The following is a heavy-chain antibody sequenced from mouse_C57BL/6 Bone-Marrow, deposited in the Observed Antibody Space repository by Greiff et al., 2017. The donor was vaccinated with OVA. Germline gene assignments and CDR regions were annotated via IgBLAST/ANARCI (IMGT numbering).Heavy chain of an antibody. CDR3: ASAGSSYGAMDY. J-gene: IGHJ4*01. D-gene: IGHD1-1*01. CDR2: IHPNSGST. V-gene: IGHV1-64*01. CDR1: GYTFTSYW. Sequence: VQLQQPGAELVKPGASVKLSCKASGYTFTSYWMHWVKQRPGQGLEWIGMIHPNSGSTNYNEKFKSKATLTVDKSSSTAYMQLSSLTSEDSAVYYCASAGSSYGAMDYWGQGTSVTVSS.